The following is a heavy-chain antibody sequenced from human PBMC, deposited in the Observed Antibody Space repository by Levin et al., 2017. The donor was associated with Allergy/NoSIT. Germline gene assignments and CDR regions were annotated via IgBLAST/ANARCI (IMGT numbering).Heavy chain of an antibody. V-gene: IGHV3-30*03. CDR3: ASRWGTGPLDY. Sequence: QSGGSLRLSCAASGFTFSSYGMHWVRQAPGKGLEWVAVISYDGSNKYYADSVKGRFTISRDNSKNTLYLQMNSLRAEDTAVYYCASRWGTGPLDYWGQGTLVTVSS. J-gene: IGHJ4*02. CDR1: GFTFSSYG. D-gene: IGHD2-8*02. CDR2: ISYDGSNK.